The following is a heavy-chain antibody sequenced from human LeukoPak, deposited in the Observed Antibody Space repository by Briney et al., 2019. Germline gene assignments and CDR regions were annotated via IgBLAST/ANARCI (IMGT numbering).Heavy chain of an antibody. Sequence: PGGSLRLSCAASGFTFSSYSMNWVRQAPGKGLEWVSSISSSSSYIYYADSVKGRFTISRDNAKNSLYLQMNSLRAEDTAVYYCARDRRYSSSWYLGMDVWGQGTTVTVSS. CDR3: ARDRRYSSSWYLGMDV. CDR1: GFTFSSYS. J-gene: IGHJ6*02. V-gene: IGHV3-21*01. CDR2: ISSSSSYI. D-gene: IGHD6-13*01.